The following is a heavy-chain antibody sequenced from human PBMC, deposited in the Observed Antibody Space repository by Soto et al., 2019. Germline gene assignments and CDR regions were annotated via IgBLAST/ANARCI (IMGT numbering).Heavy chain of an antibody. V-gene: IGHV4-59*08. CDR2: IYYSGST. CDR3: ARHVRYDLYSYMDV. J-gene: IGHJ6*03. D-gene: IGHD5-12*01. CDR1: GGSISSYY. Sequence: SETLSLTCTVSGGSISSYYWSWIRQPPGKGLEWIGYIYYSGSTNYNPSLKSRVTISVDTSKNQFSLKLSSVTAADTAVYYCARHVRYDLYSYMDVWGKGTTVTVSS.